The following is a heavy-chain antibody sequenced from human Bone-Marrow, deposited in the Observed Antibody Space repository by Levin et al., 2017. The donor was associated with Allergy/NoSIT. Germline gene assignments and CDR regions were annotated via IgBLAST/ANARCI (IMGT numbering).Heavy chain of an antibody. Sequence: GASVKVSCKASGYTFTTYYIHWVRQAPGQGLEWMGWLNSDSGGTNYTQKFQGRVTMTRDTSITTAYMELSRLRSDDTAIYYCTRGFDSWGQGTLVTVSS. CDR3: TRGFDS. J-gene: IGHJ4*02. CDR1: GYTFTTYY. V-gene: IGHV1-2*02. CDR2: LNSDSGGT.